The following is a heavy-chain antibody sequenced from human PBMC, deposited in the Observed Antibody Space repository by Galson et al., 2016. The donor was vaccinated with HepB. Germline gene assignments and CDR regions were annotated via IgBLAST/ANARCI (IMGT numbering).Heavy chain of an antibody. D-gene: IGHD3-3*01. Sequence: ETLSLTCTVSGGSISSSNFYWAWIRQPPGKELEWIGSIYYSGSTFYNPSLKSRLTISVDTSENQFSLKLTSVTAADTALYYCARLTYDFRSDYGDYWGQGTLVTVSS. CDR3: ARLTYDFRSDYGDY. J-gene: IGHJ4*02. CDR2: IYYSGST. V-gene: IGHV4-39*01. CDR1: GGSISSSNFY.